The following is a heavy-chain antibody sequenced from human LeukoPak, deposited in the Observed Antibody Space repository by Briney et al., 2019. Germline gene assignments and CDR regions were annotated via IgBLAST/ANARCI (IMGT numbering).Heavy chain of an antibody. V-gene: IGHV4-38-2*02. CDR2: IYHSGST. J-gene: IGHJ4*02. Sequence: PSETLSLTCTVSGYSISSGYYWGWIRQPPGKGLEWIGSIYHSGSTYYNPSLKSRVTISVDTSKNQFSLKLSSVTAADTAVYYCATLYGSGILSYWGQGTLVTVSS. CDR1: GYSISSGYY. CDR3: ATLYGSGILSY. D-gene: IGHD3-10*01.